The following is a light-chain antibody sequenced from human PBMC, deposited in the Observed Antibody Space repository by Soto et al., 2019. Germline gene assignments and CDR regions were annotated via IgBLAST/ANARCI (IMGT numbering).Light chain of an antibody. Sequence: EIVLTQSPATLSLSPGERATLSCRASQSVRTSLAWYQQKFGQAPRLLIYDASNRASGIPARFSGSGSGTDFTLTISSLEPADFAVYYCQQRGDWPITFGPGTKVGIK. J-gene: IGKJ3*01. CDR1: QSVRTS. CDR3: QQRGDWPIT. V-gene: IGKV3-11*01. CDR2: DAS.